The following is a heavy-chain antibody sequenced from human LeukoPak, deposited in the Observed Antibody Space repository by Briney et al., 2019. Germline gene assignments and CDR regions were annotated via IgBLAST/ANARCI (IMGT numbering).Heavy chain of an antibody. J-gene: IGHJ4*02. CDR2: IYTIGNT. CDR3: ARLQDCSRTSCYVGN. D-gene: IGHD2-2*01. Sequence: PSETLSLTCTVSGGSISSYYWSWIRQPAGKGLEWIGLIYTIGNTNYNPSLKSRVTISVDNSKNQFSLKLSSMTAADTAVYYCARLQDCSRTSCYVGNWGQGTLVTVSS. CDR1: GGSISSYY. V-gene: IGHV4-4*07.